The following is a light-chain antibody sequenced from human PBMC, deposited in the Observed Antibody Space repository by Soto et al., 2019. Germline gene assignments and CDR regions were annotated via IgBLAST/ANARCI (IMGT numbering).Light chain of an antibody. V-gene: IGLV1-47*01. J-gene: IGLJ7*01. CDR3: AAWDDSLSGGM. CDR2: RNN. Sequence: QSVLTQPPSASGTPGQRVTISCSGSSSNIGSNYVYWYQQLPGTAPKLLIYRNNQRPSGVPDRISGSKSGTSASLAISGLRAEDEAEYYSAAWDDSLSGGMFGGGTQLTVL. CDR1: SSNIGSNY.